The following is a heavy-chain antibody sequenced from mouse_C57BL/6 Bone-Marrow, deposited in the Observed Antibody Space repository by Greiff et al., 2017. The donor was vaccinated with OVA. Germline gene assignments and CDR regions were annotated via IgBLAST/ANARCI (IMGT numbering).Heavy chain of an antibody. J-gene: IGHJ3*01. D-gene: IGHD1-1*01. CDR2: ISSGSSTI. CDR1: GFTFSDYG. Sequence: EVKLVESGGGLVKPGGSLKLSCAASGFTFSDYGMHWVRQAPEKGLEWVAYISSGSSTIYYADTVKGRFTISRDNAKNTLFLQMTSLRSEDPAMYYCARPLRPAWFAYWGQGTLVTVSA. CDR3: ARPLRPAWFAY. V-gene: IGHV5-17*01.